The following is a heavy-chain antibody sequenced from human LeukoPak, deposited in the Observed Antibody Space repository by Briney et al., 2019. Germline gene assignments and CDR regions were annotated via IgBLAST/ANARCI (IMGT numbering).Heavy chain of an antibody. CDR1: GFTVSSNY. CDR3: ARSSYDSSGYYYFLDY. V-gene: IGHV3-53*01. J-gene: IGHJ4*02. Sequence: AGRSLRLSRAASGFTVSSNYMSSVRQAPGEGLEWDSVIYSGGGTYYADSVKGRFTISRDTSKNTLCLQMNSLRVVDTAVYYCARSSYDSSGYYYFLDYWGQGTLVTVSS. D-gene: IGHD3-22*01. CDR2: IYSGGGT.